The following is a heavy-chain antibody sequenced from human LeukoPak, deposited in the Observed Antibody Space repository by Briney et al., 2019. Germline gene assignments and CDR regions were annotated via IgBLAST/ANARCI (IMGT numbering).Heavy chain of an antibody. V-gene: IGHV1-69*06. CDR1: GGTFSSYA. J-gene: IGHJ4*02. CDR2: IIPIFGTA. Sequence: SVKVSCKASGGTFSSYAISWVRQAPGQGLEWMGGIIPIFGTANYAQKFQGRVTITADKSTSTAYMELSSLRSEDTAVYYCARDHGIAARFFDYWGQGTLVTVSS. CDR3: ARDHGIAARFFDY. D-gene: IGHD6-6*01.